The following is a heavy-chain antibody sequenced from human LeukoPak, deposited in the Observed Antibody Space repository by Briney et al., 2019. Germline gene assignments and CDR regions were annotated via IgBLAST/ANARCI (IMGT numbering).Heavy chain of an antibody. D-gene: IGHD3-3*01. CDR1: GSTFSSYA. CDR3: AKDQLIETYYDFWSGYHKGDYYFDY. Sequence: GRSLRLSCAASGSTFSSYAMSWVRQAPGKGLEWVSAISGSGGGTYYADSVKGRFTISRDNSKNTLYLQMNSLRAEDTAVYYCAKDQLIETYYDFWSGYHKGDYYFDYWGQGPQVTVSS. V-gene: IGHV3-23*01. J-gene: IGHJ4*02. CDR2: ISGSGGGT.